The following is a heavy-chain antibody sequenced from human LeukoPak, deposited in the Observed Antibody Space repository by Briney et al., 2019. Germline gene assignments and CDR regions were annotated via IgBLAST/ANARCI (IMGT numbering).Heavy chain of an antibody. J-gene: IGHJ4*02. CDR2: IIPLFGTV. CDR3: AGHKGTYSHDTDSGRPFVPYFDY. CDR1: GDTFSSYS. D-gene: IGHD1-26*01. V-gene: IGHV1-69*05. Sequence: SVKVSCKASGDTFSSYSITWLRQAPGQGLEWVGGIIPLFGTVDHAQEFQGRVTITTDESTSTAYMELTSLRSADTAVYYCAGHKGTYSHDTDSGRPFVPYFDYWGQGTLVTVSS.